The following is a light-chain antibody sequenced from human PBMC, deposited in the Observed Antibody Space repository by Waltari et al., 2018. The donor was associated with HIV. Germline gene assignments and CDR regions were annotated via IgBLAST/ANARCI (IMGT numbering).Light chain of an antibody. V-gene: IGLV3-21*02. CDR2: DDS. CDR3: QVWDSSSDRVV. J-gene: IGLJ2*01. CDR1: NIGRKL. Sequence: FALLHPPPVSVAPGQPPRFTLGGHNIGRKLLPWYQQKPGQAPVLVVYDDSDRPSGIPERFSGSNSGTTATLTVNRVEAGDEADYYCQVWDSSSDRVVFGGGTKLTVL.